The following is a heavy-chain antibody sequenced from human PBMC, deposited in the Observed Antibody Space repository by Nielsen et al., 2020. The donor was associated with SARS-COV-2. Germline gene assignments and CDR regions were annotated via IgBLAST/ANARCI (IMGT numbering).Heavy chain of an antibody. Sequence: SETLSLTCAVYGGSFSGYYWSWIRQPPGKGLEWIGEINHSGSTNYNPSLKSRVTISVDTSKNQFSLKLSSVTAADTAVYYCARGIGKLGPVCRWGQGTLVTVSS. J-gene: IGHJ4*02. D-gene: IGHD6-13*01. CDR2: INHSGST. CDR1: GGSFSGYY. V-gene: IGHV4-34*01. CDR3: ARGIGKLGPVCR.